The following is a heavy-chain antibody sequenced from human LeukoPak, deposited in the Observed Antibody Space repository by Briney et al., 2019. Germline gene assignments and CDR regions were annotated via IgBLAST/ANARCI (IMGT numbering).Heavy chain of an antibody. V-gene: IGHV4-39*01. CDR2: IYYSGST. J-gene: IGHJ4*02. Sequence: LETLSLTCTVSGGSISSSSYYWGWIRQPPGKGLEWIGSIYYSGSTYYNPSLKSRVTISVDTSKNQFSLKLSSVTAADTAVYYCARQQPGYCSSTSCLNEVDYWGQGTLVTVSS. CDR3: ARQQPGYCSSTSCLNEVDY. D-gene: IGHD2-2*01. CDR1: GGSISSSSYY.